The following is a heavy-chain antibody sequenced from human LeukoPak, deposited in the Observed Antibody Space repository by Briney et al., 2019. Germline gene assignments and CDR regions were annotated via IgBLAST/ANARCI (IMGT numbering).Heavy chain of an antibody. CDR1: GGSISSSSYY. D-gene: IGHD1-26*01. CDR2: IYYSRIT. CDR3: ARLTGGATSAGDFDY. J-gene: IGHJ4*02. V-gene: IGHV4-39*01. Sequence: SETLSLTCTVSGGSISSSSYYWGRIPPPPGKGLKWFVSIYYSRITYYNPSLKRRITITVNTTKNQFSLKMSSVTAADAAFYYCARLTGGATSAGDFDYWGQGTLVTLSS.